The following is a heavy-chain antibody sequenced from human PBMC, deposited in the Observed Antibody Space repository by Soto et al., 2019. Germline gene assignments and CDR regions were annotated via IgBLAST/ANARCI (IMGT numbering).Heavy chain of an antibody. CDR3: ARPYDSSGYSEGYFDY. CDR1: GFTFSSYG. CDR2: IWYDGSNK. D-gene: IGHD3-22*01. J-gene: IGHJ4*02. V-gene: IGHV3-33*01. Sequence: GGSLRLSCAASGFTFSSYGMHWVRQAPGKGLEWVAVIWYDGSNKYYADSVKGRFTISRDNSKNTLYLQMNSLRAEDTAVYYCARPYDSSGYSEGYFDYWGQGTLVTVSS.